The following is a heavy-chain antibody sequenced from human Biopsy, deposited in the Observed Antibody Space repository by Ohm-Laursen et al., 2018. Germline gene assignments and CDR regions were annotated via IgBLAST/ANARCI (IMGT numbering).Heavy chain of an antibody. V-gene: IGHV2-70*11. D-gene: IGHD6-13*01. CDR2: IDWEDYK. J-gene: IGHJ6*02. CDR1: GFSLSTRWMC. Sequence: TQTLTLTCDFYGFSLSTRWMCVSWILQPPVKALEWLARIDWEDYKDYSVSLKDRLTISKATSENQVVLTMTNTDPADTSTYFCARTPIAIFSAGLVYRHRRHLQGMDVWGQGTAVTVS. CDR3: ARTPIAIFSAGLVYRHRRHLQGMDV.